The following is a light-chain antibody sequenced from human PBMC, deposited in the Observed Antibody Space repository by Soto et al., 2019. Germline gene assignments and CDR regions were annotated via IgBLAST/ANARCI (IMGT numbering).Light chain of an antibody. CDR3: QQYNNWPLT. CDR2: GAS. J-gene: IGKJ4*01. V-gene: IGKV3-15*01. CDR1: QSISSN. Sequence: EIVMTQSPATLSVSPGERATLSCRASQSISSNLAWYQQKPGQAPRLLISGASTRATGIPARFSGSGSGTDFTLTISSLQSEDFAAYYCQQYNNWPLTFGGGTKVEIK.